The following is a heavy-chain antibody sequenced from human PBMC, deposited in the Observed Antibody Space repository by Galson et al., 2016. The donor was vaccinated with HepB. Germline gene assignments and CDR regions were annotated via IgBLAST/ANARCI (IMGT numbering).Heavy chain of an antibody. Sequence: SLRLSCAASGFIFSNYGIHWVRQAPGKGLEWVAVIWYDGSNKYYADSVKGRFTISRDNSKNTLYLQMNSLRAEDTAVYYCARDRVNYDFWSGHYDYYMDVWGKGTTVTVSS. CDR3: ARDRVNYDFWSGHYDYYMDV. J-gene: IGHJ6*03. CDR2: IWYDGSNK. CDR1: GFIFSNYG. V-gene: IGHV3-33*01. D-gene: IGHD3-3*01.